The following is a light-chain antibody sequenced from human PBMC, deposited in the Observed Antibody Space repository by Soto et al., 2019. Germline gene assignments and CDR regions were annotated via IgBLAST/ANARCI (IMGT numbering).Light chain of an antibody. J-gene: IGKJ1*01. Sequence: EIQMPQSPPTLSVSPGDRATISCWASQSVRSKLAWYQQKPGIAPRPLIYGASTRDTGIPARFSGSGSGTEFTLIISSLQSEDSAVYYCQQYNSWLWTFGQGTKVDIK. CDR2: GAS. V-gene: IGKV3-15*01. CDR1: QSVRSK. CDR3: QQYNSWLWT.